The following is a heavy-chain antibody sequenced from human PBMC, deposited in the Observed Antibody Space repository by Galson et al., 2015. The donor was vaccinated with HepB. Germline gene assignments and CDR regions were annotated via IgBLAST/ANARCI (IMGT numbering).Heavy chain of an antibody. J-gene: IGHJ5*02. CDR1: GFTVSGNY. D-gene: IGHD3-16*01. Sequence: SLRLSCAASGFTVSGNYLTWVRQAPGKGLEWVSHIYLGGTTYYSDSVRCRFILSRDNSRNVVYLHMNNLRGEDTALYYCARAGYDNGWGSDLATWGQGVLFTVSS. CDR2: IYLGGTT. CDR3: ARAGYDNGWGSDLAT. V-gene: IGHV3-53*01.